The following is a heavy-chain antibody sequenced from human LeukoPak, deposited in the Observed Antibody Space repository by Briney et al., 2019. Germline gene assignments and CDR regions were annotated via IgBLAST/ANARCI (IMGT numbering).Heavy chain of an antibody. CDR3: ARGGGTAMVTRNFDY. V-gene: IGHV4-59*06. D-gene: IGHD5-18*01. CDR2: IYYSGST. Sequence: SETLSLTCTVSGGSISSYYWCWIRQHPGKGLEWIGYIYYSGSTYYNPSLKSRVTISVDTSKNQFSLKLSSVTAADTAVYYCARGGGTAMVTRNFDYWGQGTLVTVSS. CDR1: GGSISSYY. J-gene: IGHJ4*02.